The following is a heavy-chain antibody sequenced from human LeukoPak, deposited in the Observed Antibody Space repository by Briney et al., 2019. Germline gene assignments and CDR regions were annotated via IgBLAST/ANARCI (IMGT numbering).Heavy chain of an antibody. J-gene: IGHJ5*02. CDR1: GGTFSSYA. V-gene: IGHV1-69*06. D-gene: IGHD2-15*01. CDR2: IIPIFGTA. CDR3: ARVPTYCSGGSCYGWFDP. Sequence: SVKVSCKASGGTFSSYAISWVRQAPGQGLEWMGGIIPIFGTANYAQKFQGRVTITADKSTGTAYMELSSLRSEDTAVYYCARVPTYCSGGSCYGWFDPWGQGTLVTVSS.